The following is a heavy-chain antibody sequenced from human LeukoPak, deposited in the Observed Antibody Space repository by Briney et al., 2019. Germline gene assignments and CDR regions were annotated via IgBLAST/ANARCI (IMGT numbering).Heavy chain of an antibody. CDR2: INTNTGNP. D-gene: IGHD4-17*01. CDR3: ARIYGDYVPHWFDP. Sequence: ASVKVSCKASGYTFTSYAMNWVRQAPGQGLEWMGWINTNTGNPTYAQGFTGRFVFSLDTSVSTAYLQISSLKAEDTAVYYCARIYGDYVPHWFDPWGQGTLVTVSS. CDR1: GYTFTSYA. J-gene: IGHJ5*02. V-gene: IGHV7-4-1*02.